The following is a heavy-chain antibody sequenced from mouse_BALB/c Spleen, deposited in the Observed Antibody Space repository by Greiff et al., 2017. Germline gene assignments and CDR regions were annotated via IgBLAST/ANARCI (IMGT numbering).Heavy chain of an antibody. CDR1: GFSLSRYS. D-gene: IGHD4-1*01. J-gene: IGHJ4*01. CDR2: IWGGGST. V-gene: IGHV2-6-4*01. Sequence: VNLVESGPGLVAPSQSLSITCTVSGFSLSRYSVHWVRQPPGKGLEWLGMIWGGGSTDYNSALKSRLSISKDNSKSQVFLKMNRLQTDDTAMYYCARNWAWDGYYAMDYWGQGTSVTVSS. CDR3: ARNWAWDGYYAMDY.